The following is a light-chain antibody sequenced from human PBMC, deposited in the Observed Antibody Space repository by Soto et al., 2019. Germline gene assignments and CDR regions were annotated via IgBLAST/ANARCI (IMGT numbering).Light chain of an antibody. J-gene: IGLJ2*01. CDR1: SSNIGTNT. CDR2: DDY. CDR3: ATWDDSLNGRV. V-gene: IGLV1-44*01. Sequence: QSVLTQPPSASGTPGQRVTISCSGSSSNIGTNTVNWYQQLPGAAPKLLISDDYDRSSGVPDRFSASKSGTSASLAISGLQSEYEAAYYCATWDDSLNGRVFGGGTKVTVL.